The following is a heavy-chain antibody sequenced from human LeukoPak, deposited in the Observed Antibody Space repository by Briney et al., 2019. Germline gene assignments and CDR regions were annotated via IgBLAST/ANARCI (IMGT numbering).Heavy chain of an antibody. CDR3: AKDGGYPRGVHFDY. D-gene: IGHD5-12*01. CDR2: MRYDGSNK. Sequence: GGSLRLSCAASGFTFSSYGMHWVRQAPGKGLEWVAFMRYDGSNKYYADSVKGRFTISRDNSKNTLYLQMNSLRAEDTAVYYCAKDGGYPRGVHFDYWGQGTLVTVSS. V-gene: IGHV3-30*02. J-gene: IGHJ4*02. CDR1: GFTFSSYG.